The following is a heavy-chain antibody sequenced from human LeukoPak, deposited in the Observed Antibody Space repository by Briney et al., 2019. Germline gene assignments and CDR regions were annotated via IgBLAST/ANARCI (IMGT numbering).Heavy chain of an antibody. V-gene: IGHV3-30-3*01. Sequence: GGPLRLSCAASGFTFSGYPIHWVRQAPGKGLEWVAVISYDGSNKYYADSVKGRFTISRDNAKNTLFLLMNSLRAEDTAVYYCARVGATSYYWGQGSLVAVSS. CDR1: GFTFSGYP. CDR2: ISYDGSNK. CDR3: ARVGATSYY. D-gene: IGHD1-26*01. J-gene: IGHJ4*02.